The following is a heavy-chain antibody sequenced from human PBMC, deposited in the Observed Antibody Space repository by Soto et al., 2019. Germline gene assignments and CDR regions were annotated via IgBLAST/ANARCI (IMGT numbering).Heavy chain of an antibody. Sequence: SQTLSLTCVISGDSVSSNSGAWNWIRQSPSRGLEWLGRTYYRSRWSFDYALSVKSRLTIDPDTSKNQFSLHLDSLTPEDTAVYYCARVRNSYYYDSEAVFDYWGQGTLVTVS. CDR1: GDSVSSNSGA. J-gene: IGHJ4*02. CDR2: TYYRSRWSF. V-gene: IGHV6-1*01. CDR3: ARVRNSYYYDSEAVFDY. D-gene: IGHD3-22*01.